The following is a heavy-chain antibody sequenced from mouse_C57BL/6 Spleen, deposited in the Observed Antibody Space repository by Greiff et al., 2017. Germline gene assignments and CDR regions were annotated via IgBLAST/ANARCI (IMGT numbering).Heavy chain of an antibody. CDR3: ARWGLCSNDGGYAMDY. Sequence: QVQLQQSGAELVKPGASVKLSCKASGYTFTSYWMQWVKQRPGQGLEWIGEIDPSDSATNYNQKFKGKATLTVDTSSSTAYMQLNSLTSDDSAVYYCARWGLCSNDGGYAMDYWGQGTSVTVSS. CDR1: GYTFTSYW. V-gene: IGHV1-50*01. J-gene: IGHJ4*01. CDR2: IDPSDSAT. D-gene: IGHD6-1*01.